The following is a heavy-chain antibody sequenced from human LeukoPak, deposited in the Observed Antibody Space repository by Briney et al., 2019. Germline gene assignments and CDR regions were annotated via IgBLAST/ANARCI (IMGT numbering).Heavy chain of an antibody. V-gene: IGHV4-39*02. Sequence: SETLSLTCTVSGGSISSNNYYWGWIRQPPGQGLEWIGTIYYSGSTYYNPSLKSRVTISLDTSKNQFSLKLSSVTAADTAVYYCARERVFLFHDAFDIWGQGTMVTVSS. CDR1: GGSISSNNYY. CDR2: IYYSGST. J-gene: IGHJ3*02. CDR3: ARERVFLFHDAFDI. D-gene: IGHD6-13*01.